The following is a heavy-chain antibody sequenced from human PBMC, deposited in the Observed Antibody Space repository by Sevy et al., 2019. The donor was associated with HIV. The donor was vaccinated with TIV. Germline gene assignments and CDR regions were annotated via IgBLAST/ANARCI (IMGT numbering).Heavy chain of an antibody. V-gene: IGHV1-46*03. Sequence: ASVKVSCKASGYTFTSYYIHWVRQAPGQGLEWMGIINPSGGSASYPQNFQDRVTMTRDTSTSTVYMELSSLRSDDTAVYYCARGTGYTPDFDYCGQGTLVTVSS. D-gene: IGHD5-12*01. CDR1: GYTFTSYY. J-gene: IGHJ4*02. CDR2: INPSGGSA. CDR3: ARGTGYTPDFDY.